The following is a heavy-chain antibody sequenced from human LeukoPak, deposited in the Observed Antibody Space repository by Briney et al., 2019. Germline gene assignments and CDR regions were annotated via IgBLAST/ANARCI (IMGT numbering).Heavy chain of an antibody. J-gene: IGHJ6*03. Sequence: PSETLSLTCTVSGGSISSYYWSWIRQPPGKGLEWIGYIYYSGSTNYNPSLKSRVTISVDTSKNQFSLKLSSVTAADTAVYYCARGAYGSGSYYYYYYYYMDVWGKGTTVTISS. D-gene: IGHD3-10*01. CDR1: GGSISSYY. CDR2: IYYSGST. CDR3: ARGAYGSGSYYYYYYYYMDV. V-gene: IGHV4-59*01.